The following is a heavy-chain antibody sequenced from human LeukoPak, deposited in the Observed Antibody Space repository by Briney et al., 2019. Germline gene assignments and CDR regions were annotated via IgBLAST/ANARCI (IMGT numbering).Heavy chain of an antibody. J-gene: IGHJ4*02. CDR2: ISAYNGNT. V-gene: IGHV1-18*01. CDR3: ARLGRIAVAGLFDY. Sequence: ASVKVSCKASGYTFTSYGISWVRQAPGQGLEWMGWISAYNGNTNYAQKLQGRVTMTTDTSTSTAYMELRSLRSDDTAGYYCARLGRIAVAGLFDYWGQGTLVTVSS. D-gene: IGHD6-19*01. CDR1: GYTFTSYG.